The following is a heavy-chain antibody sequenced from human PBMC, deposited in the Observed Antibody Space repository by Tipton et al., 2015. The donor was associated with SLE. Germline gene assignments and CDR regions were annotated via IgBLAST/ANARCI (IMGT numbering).Heavy chain of an antibody. CDR1: GGSISSYY. CDR3: AGNSGTDAFDI. D-gene: IGHD1-1*01. J-gene: IGHJ3*02. V-gene: IGHV4-59*01. Sequence: LRLSCTVSGGSISSYYWSWIRQPPGKELEWIGYIYYSGSTNYNPSLKSRVTISVDTSKNQFSLKLSSVTAADTAVYYCAGNSGTDAFDIWCQGTMVTVSS. CDR2: IYYSGST.